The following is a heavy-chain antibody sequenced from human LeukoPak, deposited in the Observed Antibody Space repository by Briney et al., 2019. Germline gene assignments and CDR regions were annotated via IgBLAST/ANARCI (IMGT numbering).Heavy chain of an antibody. CDR2: INGGGSST. D-gene: IGHD1-14*01. V-gene: IGHV3-23*01. CDR1: GFTFSSYA. CDR3: AKPARTDYVDY. Sequence: GGSLRLSCAASGFTFSSYAMNWVRQAPGKGLEWVSAINGGGSSTYYADSVKGRFTISRDNSKNTLYLQMNSLRAEDTAVYYCAKPARTDYVDYWGQGTLVTVSS. J-gene: IGHJ4*02.